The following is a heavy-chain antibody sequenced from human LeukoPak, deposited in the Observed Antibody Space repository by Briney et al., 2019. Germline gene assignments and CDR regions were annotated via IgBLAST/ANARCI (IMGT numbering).Heavy chain of an antibody. CDR2: ISAYNGNT. J-gene: IGHJ5*02. Sequence: ASVKVSCKASGYTFTSYGISWVRQAPGQGLEWMGWISAYNGNTNYAQKLQGRVTMTTDTSTSTAYMELRSLRSDDTAVYYCARSPLSPWDIVVVPAAMGGDWFDPWGQGTLVTVSS. CDR1: GYTFTSYG. CDR3: ARSPLSPWDIVVVPAAMGGDWFDP. V-gene: IGHV1-18*01. D-gene: IGHD2-2*01.